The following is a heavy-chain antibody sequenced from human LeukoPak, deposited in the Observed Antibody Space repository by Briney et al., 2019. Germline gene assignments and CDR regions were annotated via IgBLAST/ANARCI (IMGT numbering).Heavy chain of an antibody. D-gene: IGHD6-13*01. J-gene: IGHJ6*02. V-gene: IGHV3-11*01. CDR3: AKGLGIAAAGIVRDYYYGMDV. CDR1: GFTFSDYY. Sequence: GGSLRLSCAASGFTFSDYYMSWIRQAPGKGLEWVSYISSSGSTIYYADSVKGRFTISRDNAKNSLYLQMNSLRAEDTAVYYCAKGLGIAAAGIVRDYYYGMDVWGQGTTITVSS. CDR2: ISSSGSTI.